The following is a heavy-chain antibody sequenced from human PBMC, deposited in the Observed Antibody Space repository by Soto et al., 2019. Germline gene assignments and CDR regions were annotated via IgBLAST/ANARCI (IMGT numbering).Heavy chain of an antibody. CDR2: VYYTGST. CDR1: GGSISGSY. Sequence: SETLSLTCSVSGGSISGSYWSWIRQSPGKGLEWLGYVYYTGSTNYSPSLRSRVSISVDTSKNEFSLRLSSVTVPDTAVYFCAGSVAVPGAHLDYWHRGTQVVVSS. CDR3: AGSVAVPGAHLDY. V-gene: IGHV4-59*01. D-gene: IGHD6-13*01. J-gene: IGHJ4*02.